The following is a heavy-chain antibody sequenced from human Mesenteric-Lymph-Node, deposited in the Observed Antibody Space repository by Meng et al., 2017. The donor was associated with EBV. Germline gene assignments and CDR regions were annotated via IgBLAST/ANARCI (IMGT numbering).Heavy chain of an antibody. D-gene: IGHD5-12*01. V-gene: IGHV4-39*06. Sequence: RRRRQEEARGGVETSGTPSLVCIVAGGSISTSYYLRGWRRPPPGKGVWRSGSNTCGGSTNFNPAFQGRVTISRDTSTNTFALGLSCVTAADTAVYYCARTVTDSYEFDHWGQGTLVTVSS. CDR3: ARTVTDSYEFDH. J-gene: IGHJ4*02. CDR2: NTCGGST. CDR1: GGSISTSYYL.